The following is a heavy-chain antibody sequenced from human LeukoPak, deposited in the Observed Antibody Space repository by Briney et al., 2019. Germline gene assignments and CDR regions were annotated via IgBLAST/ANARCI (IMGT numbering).Heavy chain of an antibody. Sequence: ASVKVSCKASGYTFTSYDINWVRQATGQGLEWMGCMNPNSGNTGYAQKFQGRVTMTRNTSISTAYMELSSLRSEDTAVYYCARRRAVGATHNWFDPWGQGTLVTVSS. D-gene: IGHD1-26*01. CDR1: GYTFTSYD. J-gene: IGHJ5*02. CDR2: MNPNSGNT. V-gene: IGHV1-8*01. CDR3: ARRRAVGATHNWFDP.